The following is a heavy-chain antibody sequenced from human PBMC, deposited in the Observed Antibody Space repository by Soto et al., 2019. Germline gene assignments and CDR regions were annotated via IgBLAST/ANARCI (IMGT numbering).Heavy chain of an antibody. CDR2: ISAYNGNT. D-gene: IGHD3-3*01. Sequence: ASVKVSCKASGGTFSSYAISCVRQAPGQGLEWMGWISAYNGNTNYAQKLQGRVTMTTDTSTSTAYMELRSLRSDDTAVYYCARTPGGAYDFWSGYWSMSYFDYWGQGTLVTVSS. CDR3: ARTPGGAYDFWSGYWSMSYFDY. CDR1: GGTFSSYA. J-gene: IGHJ4*02. V-gene: IGHV1-18*01.